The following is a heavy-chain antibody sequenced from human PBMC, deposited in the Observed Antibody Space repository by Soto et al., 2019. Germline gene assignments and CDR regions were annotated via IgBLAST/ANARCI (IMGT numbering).Heavy chain of an antibody. CDR1: GYDFTGYY. Sequence: QVHLVQSGAEVKKPGASVKVSCKASGYDFTGYYIHWVRQAPGQGLEWMGWINPKSGGANIAQKFQGWVTLTRDTSISTTYMEVNRLTSNDTAVYYCVRDYYDGSASYGFEFWGQGTPVTVAS. CDR2: INPKSGGA. D-gene: IGHD3-22*01. V-gene: IGHV1-2*04. J-gene: IGHJ3*01. CDR3: VRDYYDGSASYGFEF.